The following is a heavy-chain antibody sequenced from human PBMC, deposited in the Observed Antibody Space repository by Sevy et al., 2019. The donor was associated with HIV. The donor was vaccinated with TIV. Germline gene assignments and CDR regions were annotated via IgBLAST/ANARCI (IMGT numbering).Heavy chain of an antibody. J-gene: IGHJ6*02. D-gene: IGHD3-3*01. CDR1: GYTLTELS. V-gene: IGHV1-24*01. CDR2: FDPEDGET. Sequence: ASVKVSCKVSGYTLTELSMHWVRQAPGKGLEWMGGFDPEDGETIYAQKFQGRVTMTEDTSTDTAYMELSSLRSGDTAGYYCATSNVLRFLEWSDYYGMDVWGQGTTVTVSS. CDR3: ATSNVLRFLEWSDYYGMDV.